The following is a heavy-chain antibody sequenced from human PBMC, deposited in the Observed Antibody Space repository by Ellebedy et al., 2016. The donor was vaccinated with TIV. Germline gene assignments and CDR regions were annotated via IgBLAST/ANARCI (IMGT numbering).Heavy chain of an antibody. V-gene: IGHV1-8*01. CDR2: VNPNSGNT. CDR3: ARIHTSGISYFDMRADL. J-gene: IGHJ5*02. D-gene: IGHD3-9*01. Sequence: AASVKVSCKASGYTFMSNDINWVRQTTGQGLEWLGWVNPNSGNTGYAQKFQGRLTVTRNNSISTAYMELSSLRSEDTAVYYCARIHTSGISYFDMRADLWGQGTLVTVSS. CDR1: GYTFMSND.